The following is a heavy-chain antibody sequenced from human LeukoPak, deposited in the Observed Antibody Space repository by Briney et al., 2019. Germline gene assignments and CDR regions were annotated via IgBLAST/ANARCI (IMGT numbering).Heavy chain of an antibody. J-gene: IGHJ4*02. D-gene: IGHD3-10*01. Sequence: SQTLSLTCTVSGGSVSSGSYYWTWIRQPAGKGLEWIGHIYTSGNTNYNPSLKSRVTISVDTSKNQFSLKLSSVTAADTAVYYCASSSRHYYYGSGSQYYFDYWGQGTLVTVSS. V-gene: IGHV4-61*09. CDR2: IYTSGNT. CDR3: ASSSRHYYYGSGSQYYFDY. CDR1: GGSVSSGSYY.